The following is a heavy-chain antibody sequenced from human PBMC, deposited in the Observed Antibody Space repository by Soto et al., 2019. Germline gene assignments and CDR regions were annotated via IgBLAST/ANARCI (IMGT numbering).Heavy chain of an antibody. CDR3: ARDSPLIAAAGSSYYYYGMDV. CDR1: GFTVSSNY. CDR2: IYSGGST. J-gene: IGHJ6*02. V-gene: IGHV3-53*04. D-gene: IGHD6-13*01. Sequence: PGGSLRLSCAASGFTVSSNYMSWVRQAPGKGLEWVSVIYSGGSTYYADSVKGRFTISRHNSKNTLYLQMNSLRAEDTAVYYCARDSPLIAAAGSSYYYYGMDVWGQGTTVTVSS.